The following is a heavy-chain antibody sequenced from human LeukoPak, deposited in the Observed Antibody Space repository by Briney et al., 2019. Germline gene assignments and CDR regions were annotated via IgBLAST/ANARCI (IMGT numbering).Heavy chain of an antibody. CDR2: IIPIFGTA. Sequence: SVKVSCKASGGTVSSYNINWVRQAPGQGLEWMGGIIPIFGTANYAQKFQGRVTITADESTSTAYMELSSLRSEDTAVYYCARDNSVGDTAWWFDPWGQGTLVTVSS. J-gene: IGHJ5*02. CDR3: ARDNSVGDTAWWFDP. D-gene: IGHD1-26*01. V-gene: IGHV1-69*13. CDR1: GGTVSSYN.